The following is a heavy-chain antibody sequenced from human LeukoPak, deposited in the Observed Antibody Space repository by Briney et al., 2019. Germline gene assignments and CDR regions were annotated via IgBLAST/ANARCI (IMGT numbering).Heavy chain of an antibody. J-gene: IGHJ4*02. Sequence: QTGGSLRLSCAASGFTVSSNYMSWVRQAPWKGLEWVSAISGSGGSTYYADSVKGRFTISRDNSKNTLYLQMNSLRAEDTAVYYCAKDQLHGSYPTFFDYWGQGTLVTVSS. CDR1: GFTVSSNY. D-gene: IGHD1-26*01. CDR2: ISGSGGST. V-gene: IGHV3-23*01. CDR3: AKDQLHGSYPTFFDY.